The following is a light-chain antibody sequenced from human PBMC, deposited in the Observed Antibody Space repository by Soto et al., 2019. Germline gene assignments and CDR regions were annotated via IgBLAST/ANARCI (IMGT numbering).Light chain of an antibody. J-gene: IGLJ1*01. V-gene: IGLV2-14*01. CDR3: SSYTSISTLYV. Sequence: QSALTQPASVSGSPGQSITISCTGTNSDVGGYNYVSWYQQHPGKAPELMIYEVSHRPSGVSNRFPGSKSDNTASLTISGLQAEDEADYYCSSYTSISTLYVFGTGTKLTVL. CDR2: EVS. CDR1: NSDVGGYNY.